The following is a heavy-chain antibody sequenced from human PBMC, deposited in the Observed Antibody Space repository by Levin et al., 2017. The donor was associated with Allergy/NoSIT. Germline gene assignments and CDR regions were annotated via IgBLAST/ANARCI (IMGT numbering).Heavy chain of an antibody. CDR2: IIPIFGTA. CDR1: GGTFSSYA. Sequence: SVKVSCKASGGTFSSYAISWVRQAPGQGLEWMGGIIPIFGTANYAQKFQGRVTITADESTSTAYMELSSLRSEDTAVYYCARFHTGYRDAFDIWGQGTMVTVSS. D-gene: IGHD6-13*01. V-gene: IGHV1-69*13. J-gene: IGHJ3*02. CDR3: ARFHTGYRDAFDI.